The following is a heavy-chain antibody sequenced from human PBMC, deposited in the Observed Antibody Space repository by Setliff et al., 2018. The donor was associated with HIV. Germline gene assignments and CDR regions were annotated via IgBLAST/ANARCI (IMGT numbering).Heavy chain of an antibody. D-gene: IGHD3-10*01. J-gene: IGHJ4*02. V-gene: IGHV4-39*07. CDR2: IFYSGST. Sequence: SETLSLTCTVSGGSISSSNYYWGWIRQPPGKGLEWIGSGSIFYSGSTYYSPSLKSRVTMSVDRSNKQLSLKLSSMTAADTAVYYCARGSGTTVRGNFDYWGQGTLVTVSS. CDR1: GGSISSSNYY. CDR3: ARGSGTTVRGNFDY.